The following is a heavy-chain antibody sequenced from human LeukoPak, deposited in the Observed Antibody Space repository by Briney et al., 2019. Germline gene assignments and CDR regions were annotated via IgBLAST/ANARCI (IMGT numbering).Heavy chain of an antibody. CDR2: IYYSGST. CDR1: GGFISNDY. J-gene: IGHJ4*02. D-gene: IGHD2-2*02. V-gene: IGHV4-59*01. CDR3: ARGQVDTHFDY. Sequence: SENLSLTCTVSGGFISNDYWSWIRQPPGQGLEWIGYIYYSGSTDYNPSLKSRVTISVDTSKNQFSLKLNSVTAADTAVYYCARGQVDTHFDYWGPGTLVTVTS.